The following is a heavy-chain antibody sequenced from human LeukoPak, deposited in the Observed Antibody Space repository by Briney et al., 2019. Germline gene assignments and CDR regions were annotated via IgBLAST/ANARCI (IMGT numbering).Heavy chain of an antibody. CDR1: GYTFIANY. J-gene: IGHJ4*02. CDR2: MHVGNGNT. Sequence: GPSVKFSFKASGYTFIANYLQWVRQAPGLGPEWLGWMHVGNGNTRYAPKFQDRVTLSRDTSINTAYMELSSLTSDDTAVYYCAREGSYCDGGDCYSFDFWGQGTLVTVSS. CDR3: AREGSYCDGGDCYSFDF. V-gene: IGHV1-2*02. D-gene: IGHD2-21*02.